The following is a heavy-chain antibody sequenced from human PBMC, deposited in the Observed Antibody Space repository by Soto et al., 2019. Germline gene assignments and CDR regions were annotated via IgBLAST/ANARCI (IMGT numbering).Heavy chain of an antibody. CDR1: GGSISSGGYY. D-gene: IGHD6-6*01. J-gene: IGHJ6*02. Sequence: QVQLQESGPGLVKPSQTLSLTCTVSGGSISSGGYYWSWIRQHPGKGLEWIGYIYYSGSTYYNPSLKSRVTISVDTSKIQCSLKLSSVTAADTAVYYCARGQEESSSCRRGYYGMDVWGQGTTVTVSS. CDR3: ARGQEESSSCRRGYYGMDV. CDR2: IYYSGST. V-gene: IGHV4-31*03.